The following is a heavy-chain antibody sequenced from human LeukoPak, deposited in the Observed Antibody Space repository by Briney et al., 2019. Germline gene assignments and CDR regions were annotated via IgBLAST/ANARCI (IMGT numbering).Heavy chain of an antibody. J-gene: IGHJ4*02. V-gene: IGHV3-21*01. Sequence: NPAGSLSLSCAASGFTFSSYYMNWVRLAPRTGLEWVSSISSSSSYISYADSVKGRFTISRHNAKTSLYLQMNSLIAEDTAVYYCARDGATPYYYDSSSYFFDYGGQGTLVTVS. CDR2: ISSSSSYI. D-gene: IGHD3-22*01. CDR3: ARDGATPYYYDSSSYFFDY. CDR1: GFTFSSYY.